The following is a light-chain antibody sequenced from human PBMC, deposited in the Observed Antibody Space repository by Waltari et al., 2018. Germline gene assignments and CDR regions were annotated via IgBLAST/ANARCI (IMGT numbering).Light chain of an antibody. CDR1: QRVSSSY. CDR2: GAS. Sequence: EIVLTQSPGTLSLSPGERATLSCRASQRVSSSYLAWYQQKPGKAPRLLIYGASSRHTGIPDRFSGSGSGTDFTLTISRLEPEDFAVYYCQQYGSSPRTFSQGTKVEIK. J-gene: IGKJ1*01. CDR3: QQYGSSPRT. V-gene: IGKV3-20*01.